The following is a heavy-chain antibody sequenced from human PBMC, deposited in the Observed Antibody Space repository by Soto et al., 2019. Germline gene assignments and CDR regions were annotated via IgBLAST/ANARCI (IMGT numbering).Heavy chain of an antibody. Sequence: PSETLSLTCAVYGGPFNPYHWSFIRQPPGKRLEWIGEIDHTGRTNYNPSVKGRVTMSVDTSKNQFSLNLRSVTAADTAVYFCARSMNDHNHHHWGFDSWGQGTLVTVSS. CDR3: ARSMNDHNHHHWGFDS. V-gene: IGHV4-34*01. CDR1: GGPFNPYH. D-gene: IGHD7-27*01. CDR2: IDHTGRT. J-gene: IGHJ5*01.